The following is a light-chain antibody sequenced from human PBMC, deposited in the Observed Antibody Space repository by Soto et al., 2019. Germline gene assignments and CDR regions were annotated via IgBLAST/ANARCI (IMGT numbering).Light chain of an antibody. CDR2: WES. Sequence: DIVMTQSQDSVAVSLGERATINCKSSQSGLYSSSNRNCLAWYHQKARQPPKLLISWESTREYGVPDQFSGSGSGTDFTLTSSSLQAEDVSVYYCQQYYDIPLTFGGGTKVEIK. CDR1: QSGLYSSSNRNC. J-gene: IGKJ4*01. V-gene: IGKV4-1*01. CDR3: QQYYDIPLT.